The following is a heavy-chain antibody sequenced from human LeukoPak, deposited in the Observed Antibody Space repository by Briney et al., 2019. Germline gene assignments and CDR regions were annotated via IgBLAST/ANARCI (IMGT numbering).Heavy chain of an antibody. D-gene: IGHD3-16*01. Sequence: GGSLRLSCAASGFTFSSYAMSWVRQAPGKGLEWVSGISGSGNSTYYADSVKGRFTISRDNSKNTLYLQMNSLRVEDTAVYYCAKGGGYFDYWGQGTLVTVSS. J-gene: IGHJ4*02. CDR2: ISGSGNST. V-gene: IGHV3-23*01. CDR1: GFTFSSYA. CDR3: AKGGGYFDY.